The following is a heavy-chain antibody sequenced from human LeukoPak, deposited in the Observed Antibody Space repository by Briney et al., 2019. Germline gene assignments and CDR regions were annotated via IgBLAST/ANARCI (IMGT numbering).Heavy chain of an antibody. V-gene: IGHV3-30*18. CDR2: ISYDGSNK. J-gene: IGHJ4*02. CDR3: AKRGSYYDSSPLDY. D-gene: IGHD3-22*01. Sequence: GGSLRLSCGASGFIFSNYAMSWVRQAPGKGLEWVAVISYDGSNKYYADSVKGRFTISRDNSKNTLYLQMNSLRAEDTAVYYCAKRGSYYDSSPLDYWGQGTLVTVSS. CDR1: GFIFSNYA.